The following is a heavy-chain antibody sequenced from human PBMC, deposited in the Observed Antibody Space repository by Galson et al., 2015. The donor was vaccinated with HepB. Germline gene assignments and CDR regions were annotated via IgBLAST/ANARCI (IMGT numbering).Heavy chain of an antibody. J-gene: IGHJ6*02. CDR3: AGVTSIYDFSSRAYSYYYYGMDD. V-gene: IGHV7-4-1*02. D-gene: IGHD6-19*01. Sequence: SVKVSCKASGNTFTSYVINWVRQAPGQGLEWMGGINTNTGTPTYAQGFTGRFVFSLDTSVSTAYLQISSLKTEDTAVYYCAGVTSIYDFSSRAYSYYYYGMDDWGQGTTVAVSS. CDR2: INTNTGTP. CDR1: GNTFTSYV.